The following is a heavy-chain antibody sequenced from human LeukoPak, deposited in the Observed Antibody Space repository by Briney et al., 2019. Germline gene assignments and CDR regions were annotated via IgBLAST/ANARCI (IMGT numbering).Heavy chain of an antibody. CDR2: INSDGSST. V-gene: IGHV3-74*01. D-gene: IGHD2-2*01. Sequence: PGGSLRLSCAASGFTLCSYWLHWVRHAPGRGLVGVSRINSDGSSTSYADSVKGRFTISRDNAKNTLYLQMNSLRAEDTAVYYCARDPLDIVVVPAAMPIDDYWGQGTLVTVSS. CDR3: ARDPLDIVVVPAAMPIDDY. CDR1: GFTLCSYW. J-gene: IGHJ4*02.